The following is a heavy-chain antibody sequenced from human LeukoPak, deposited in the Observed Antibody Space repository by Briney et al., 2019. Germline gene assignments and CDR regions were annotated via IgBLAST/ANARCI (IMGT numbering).Heavy chain of an antibody. CDR2: IYYSGST. Sequence: SETLSLTCTVSGGSISSYYWSWIRQPPGKGLEWIGYIYYSGSTNYNPSLKSRVTISVDTSKNQFSLKLSSVTAADTAVYYCARVPLQNYYGSGTDNPRFDYWGQGTLVTVSS. D-gene: IGHD3-10*01. CDR3: ARVPLQNYYGSGTDNPRFDY. CDR1: GGSISSYY. V-gene: IGHV4-59*01. J-gene: IGHJ4*02.